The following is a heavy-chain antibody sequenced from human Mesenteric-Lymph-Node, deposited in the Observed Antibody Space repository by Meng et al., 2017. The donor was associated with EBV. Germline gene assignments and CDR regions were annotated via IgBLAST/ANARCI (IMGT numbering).Heavy chain of an antibody. CDR3: ARDLGSWDYCDS. D-gene: IGHD3-10*01. V-gene: IGHV3-30-3*01. CDR2: ISFDGNTK. J-gene: IGHJ4*02. CDR1: GVSFSDSA. Sequence: GEGLGQPGRSLRLSFAAVGVSFSDSARHWGRQGPGKGLEWVTIISFDGNTKYYADSVKGRFTISRDNSKDTLYLQMNSLRTEDTAIYYCARDLGSWDYCDSWGQGTLVTVSS.